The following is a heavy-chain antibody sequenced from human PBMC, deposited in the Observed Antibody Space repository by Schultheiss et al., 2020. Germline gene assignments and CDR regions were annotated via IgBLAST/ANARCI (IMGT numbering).Heavy chain of an antibody. D-gene: IGHD5-24*01. J-gene: IGHJ6*02. CDR2: ISFDGSNK. CDR1: GFTFNNYG. Sequence: GGSLRLSCAASGFTFNNYGIHWVRQAPGKGLEWVAVISFDGSNKFYADSVKGRFTISRDNSKNTLYLQMNSLRAEDTAVYYCARISRWLQFGYYYYGMDVWGQGTTVTVSS. V-gene: IGHV3-30*12. CDR3: ARISRWLQFGYYYYGMDV.